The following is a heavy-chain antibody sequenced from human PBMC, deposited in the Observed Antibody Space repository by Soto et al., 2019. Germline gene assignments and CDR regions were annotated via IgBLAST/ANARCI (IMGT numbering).Heavy chain of an antibody. V-gene: IGHV4-59*01. Sequence: TLSLTCTVSGGSISSYYWSWIRQPPGKGLEWIGYIYYSGSTNYNPSLKSRVTISVDTSKNQFSLKLSSVTAADTAVYYCARVTPPESVDYWGQGTLVTVSS. J-gene: IGHJ4*02. CDR1: GGSISSYY. CDR2: IYYSGST. CDR3: ARVTPPESVDY.